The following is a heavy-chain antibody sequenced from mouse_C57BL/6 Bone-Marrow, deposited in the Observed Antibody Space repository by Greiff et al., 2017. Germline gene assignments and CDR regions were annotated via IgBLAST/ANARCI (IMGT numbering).Heavy chain of an antibody. J-gene: IGHJ2*01. CDR1: GFSLTSYG. CDR2: IWSGGST. Sequence: QVQLKESGPGLVQPSQSLSITCTVSGFSLTSYGVHWVRQSPGKGLEWLGVIWSGGSTDYNAAFISRLSISKDNSKSQVFFKMNSLQADDTAIYYCARDTTVVAPYYFDYWGQGTTLTVSS. CDR3: ARDTTVVAPYYFDY. D-gene: IGHD1-1*01. V-gene: IGHV2-2*01.